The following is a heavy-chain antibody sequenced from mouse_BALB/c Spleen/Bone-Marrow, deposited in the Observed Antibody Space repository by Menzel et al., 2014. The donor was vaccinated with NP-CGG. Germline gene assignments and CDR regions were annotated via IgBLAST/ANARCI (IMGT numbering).Heavy chain of an antibody. Sequence: VQGVESGPGLVAPSQSLSIPCTVSGFSLTSYGVHWVRQPPGKGLEWLIVIWSDGSTTYNSALKSRLSISKDNSKSQVFLKMNSLQTDDTAMYYCARSSPTTWAMDYWGQGTSVTVSS. V-gene: IGHV2-6*02. CDR3: ARSSPTTWAMDY. CDR2: IWSDGST. D-gene: IGHD2-12*01. J-gene: IGHJ4*01. CDR1: GFSLTSYG.